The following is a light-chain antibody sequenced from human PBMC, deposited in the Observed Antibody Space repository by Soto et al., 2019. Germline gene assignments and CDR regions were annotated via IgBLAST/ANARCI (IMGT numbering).Light chain of an antibody. Sequence: DIQMTQSPSSLSASVGDRVTITCRASQGISSYLNWYQQEPGKAPKFLIYAASSLQSGVPSRFSGSGSGTDFTLTISSLQPEDFATYYCQQSYSNWTFGQGTKVDIK. CDR1: QGISSY. J-gene: IGKJ1*01. CDR2: AAS. CDR3: QQSYSNWT. V-gene: IGKV1-39*01.